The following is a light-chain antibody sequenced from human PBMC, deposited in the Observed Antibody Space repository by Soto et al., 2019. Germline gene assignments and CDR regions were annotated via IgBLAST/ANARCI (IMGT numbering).Light chain of an antibody. J-gene: IGKJ5*01. Sequence: LMTPYPDSMSVSPGETATLSCRASQSINTDLAWYQQKPGQAPRLLLYGASTRATGISTRFSGVGSGTEFTLTISGLQSEDSAVYYCQQYKSWPPITFGQGTRLEIK. CDR2: GAS. V-gene: IGKV3-15*01. CDR1: QSINTD. CDR3: QQYKSWPPIT.